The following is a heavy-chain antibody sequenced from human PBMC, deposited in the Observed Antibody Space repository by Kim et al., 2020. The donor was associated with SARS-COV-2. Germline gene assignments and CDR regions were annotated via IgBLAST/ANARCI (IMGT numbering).Heavy chain of an antibody. D-gene: IGHD3-22*01. Sequence: VQSRITISRHNAKNSLYLQMNSLRAEDTAVYYCARSGWDYDSSGYYPFDYWGQRTLVTVSS. J-gene: IGHJ4*02. CDR3: ARSGWDYDSSGYYPFDY. V-gene: IGHV3-11*01.